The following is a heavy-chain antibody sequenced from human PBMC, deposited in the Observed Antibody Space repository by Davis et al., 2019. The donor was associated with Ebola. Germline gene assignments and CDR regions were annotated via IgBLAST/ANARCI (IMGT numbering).Heavy chain of an antibody. D-gene: IGHD5-12*01. CDR3: ARVDSGYDLFDY. CDR2: IHYSGST. V-gene: IGHV4-59*11. Sequence: PSETLSLTCAVSGVSISTHYWSWIRQPPGKGLDYIGSIHYSGSTNYNPTLKSRVTISVDTSKNQFSLKLSSVTAADTAVYYCARVDSGYDLFDYWGQGTLVTVSS. J-gene: IGHJ4*02. CDR1: GVSISTHY.